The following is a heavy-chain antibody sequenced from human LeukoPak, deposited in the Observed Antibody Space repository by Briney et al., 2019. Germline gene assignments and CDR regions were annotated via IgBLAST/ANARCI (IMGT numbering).Heavy chain of an antibody. CDR2: ISASADST. D-gene: IGHD3-22*01. Sequence: GGSLRLSCAASGFTSSFYAMSWVRQAPGKGLEWVSAISASADSTYYADAVKGRFTISRDNSKNTLYLQMNSLRAEDTAVYYCTKRAGYYYDSSGYYFDYWGQGTLVTVSS. CDR1: GFTSSFYA. V-gene: IGHV3-23*01. J-gene: IGHJ4*02. CDR3: TKRAGYYYDSSGYYFDY.